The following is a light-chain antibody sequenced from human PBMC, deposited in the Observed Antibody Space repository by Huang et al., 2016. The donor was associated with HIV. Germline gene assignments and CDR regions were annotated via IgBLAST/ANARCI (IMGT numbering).Light chain of an antibody. CDR3: QQRSTWPLT. CDR2: DTS. V-gene: IGKV3-11*01. CDR1: QSVGSY. Sequence: EVVLTQSPSILSLSLVGTGTISCKASQSVGSYVAWYQQRPGQSPRLLLYDTSNRAAGIPSRFSCSWSGTDFTLNISGLESEDLGVFYCQQRSTWPLTFGGGTKLA. J-gene: IGKJ4*01.